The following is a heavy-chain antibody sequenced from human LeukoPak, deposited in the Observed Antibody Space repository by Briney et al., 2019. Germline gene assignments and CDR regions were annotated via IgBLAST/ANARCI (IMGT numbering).Heavy chain of an antibody. Sequence: ASVKVSCKASGYTFTGYYMHWVRQAPGQGLEWMGWINPNSGGTNYAQKFQGWVTMTRDTSISTAYMELSRLRSDDTAVYYCARDGIVVVPAGPYYYYGMDVWGQGTTVTVSS. J-gene: IGHJ6*02. CDR2: INPNSGGT. CDR3: ARDGIVVVPAGPYYYYGMDV. D-gene: IGHD2-2*01. CDR1: GYTFTGYY. V-gene: IGHV1-2*04.